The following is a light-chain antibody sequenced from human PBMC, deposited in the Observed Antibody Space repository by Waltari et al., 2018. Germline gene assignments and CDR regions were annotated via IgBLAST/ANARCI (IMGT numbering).Light chain of an antibody. J-gene: IGLJ1*01. CDR1: RRDVGGYNY. CDR2: DVT. Sequence: QSALTQPASVSGSPGQSITISCTGTRRDVGGYNYVASFQQYPGKAPKLLIYDVTNRFAGVSNRFSGSKSGNTASLTISGLQAEDEADYYCDSYTSSVTRIFGTGTKVTVL. V-gene: IGLV2-14*03. CDR3: DSYTSSVTRI.